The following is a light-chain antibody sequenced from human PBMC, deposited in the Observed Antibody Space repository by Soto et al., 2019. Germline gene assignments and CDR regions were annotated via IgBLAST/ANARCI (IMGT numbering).Light chain of an antibody. Sequence: EIVMTQSPATLSLSPGERATLSCRASQSVSSSYLSWYQQKPGQAPRLLIYGASTRATGIPARFSGRGSVTDFTLTISSLQPEDFAVYYCQQDYNFPFTVGPGTKVHIK. J-gene: IGKJ3*01. CDR1: QSVSSSY. CDR2: GAS. CDR3: QQDYNFPFT. V-gene: IGKV3D-7*01.